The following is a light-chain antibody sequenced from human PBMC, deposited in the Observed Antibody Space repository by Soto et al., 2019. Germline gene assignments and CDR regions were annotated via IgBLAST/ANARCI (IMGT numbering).Light chain of an antibody. CDR3: CSSGGSPSYD. J-gene: IGLJ1*01. CDR2: EVN. CDR1: SSNVGSYKL. Sequence: QSALTQPASVSGSPGQSITISCTGTSSNVGSYKLVSWYPQHPGKAPKLMIFEVNKPPSGASNCFSGSKSGNTASLTISGLTLEDEPDYYCCSSGGSPSYDFGTRTKVTVL. V-gene: IGLV2-23*02.